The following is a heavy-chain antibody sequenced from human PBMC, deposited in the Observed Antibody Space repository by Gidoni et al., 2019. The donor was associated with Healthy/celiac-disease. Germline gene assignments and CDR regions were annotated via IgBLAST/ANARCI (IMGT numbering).Heavy chain of an antibody. J-gene: IGHJ5*02. V-gene: IGHV4-34*01. Sequence: QVQLQQWGAGLLKPSETLSLTCAVYGGSFSGYYWSWIRQPPGKGMAWNGEINHTGITNYHPSLKSRVTIIVDKAKNQFSLKLGPGNAGDTAVEYWAGGKRSMVRGGILTYGLFDPWGQGTLVTVS. CDR3: AGGKRSMVRGGILTYGLFDP. D-gene: IGHD3-10*01. CDR2: INHTGIT. CDR1: GGSFSGYY.